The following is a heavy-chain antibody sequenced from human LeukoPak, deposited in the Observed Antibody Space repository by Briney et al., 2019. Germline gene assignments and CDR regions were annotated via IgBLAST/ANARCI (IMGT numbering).Heavy chain of an antibody. D-gene: IGHD1-1*01. CDR2: IKSNTDGGTT. V-gene: IGHV3-15*01. CDR1: TFNFTNAW. J-gene: IGHJ4*02. Sequence: GGSLRLSRAGSTFNFTNAWMNWVRQAPGRGLEWVGRIKSNTDGGTTDYAAPEKGRFTISRDDSKNTLYLQMSSLKTEDTAVYYCTTTTRPNWGQGTLVTVSS. CDR3: TTTTRPN.